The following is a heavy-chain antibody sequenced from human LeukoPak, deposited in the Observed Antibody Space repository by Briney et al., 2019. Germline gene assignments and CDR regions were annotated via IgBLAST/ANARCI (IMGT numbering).Heavy chain of an antibody. CDR1: GFTFRSYG. CDR3: ASETGPNGITQFDY. CDR2: IRYDGSNK. J-gene: IGHJ4*02. Sequence: GGSLRLSCAASGFTFRSYGMHWVRQAPGKGLEWVAFIRYDGSNKYYADSVKGRFTISRDNSKNTLYLQMNSLRAEDTAVYYCASETGPNGITQFDYWGQGALVTVSS. V-gene: IGHV3-30*02. D-gene: IGHD3-10*01.